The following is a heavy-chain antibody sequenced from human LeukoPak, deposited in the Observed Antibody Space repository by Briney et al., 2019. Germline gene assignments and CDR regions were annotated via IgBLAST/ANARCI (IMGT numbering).Heavy chain of an antibody. V-gene: IGHV1-18*01. Sequence: GASVKVSCKASGYTFNSNGISWVRQAPGQGLEWMGWISANNGNTKYAQKFQGRLTVATDTSTSTAYMELRSLRFDDTALYYCARVGIGYYDKSGYYPYYCDSWGRGTLVTVSS. D-gene: IGHD3-22*01. CDR1: GYTFNSNG. J-gene: IGHJ4*02. CDR2: ISANNGNT. CDR3: ARVGIGYYDKSGYYPYYCDS.